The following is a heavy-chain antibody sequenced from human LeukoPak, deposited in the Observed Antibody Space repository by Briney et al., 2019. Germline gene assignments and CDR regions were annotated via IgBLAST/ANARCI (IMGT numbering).Heavy chain of an antibody. CDR1: GASIGSYY. V-gene: IGHV4-59*08. CDR2: ISPTGYT. Sequence: SETLSLTCTVSGASIGSYYWSWIRQPPGKELEWIGYISPTGYTLHTPALKSGVTISRDTSENRFSLILNSVTVADTAVYYCPRHDVVPVIGHGMAVWGQGTTVTVSS. J-gene: IGHJ6*02. CDR3: PRHDVVPVIGHGMAV. D-gene: IGHD2-2*01.